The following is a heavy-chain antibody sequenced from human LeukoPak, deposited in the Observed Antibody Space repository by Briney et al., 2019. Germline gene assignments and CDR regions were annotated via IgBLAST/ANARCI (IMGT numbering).Heavy chain of an antibody. CDR1: GFTFSSYS. CDR2: IRYNGNNQ. J-gene: IGHJ1*01. Sequence: GGSLRLSCAASGFTFSSYSMNWARQAPGKGLEWVAFIRYNGNNQYYADSVKGRFSISRDNAKKSLFLQMNSLRAEDTALYYCARDRGGRYMYLQHWGQGTLVTVSS. CDR3: ARDRGGRYMYLQH. D-gene: IGHD1-26*01. V-gene: IGHV3-30*02.